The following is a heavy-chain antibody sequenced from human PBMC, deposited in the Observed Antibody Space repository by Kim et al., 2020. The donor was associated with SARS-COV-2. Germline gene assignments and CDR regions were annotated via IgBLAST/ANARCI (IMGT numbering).Heavy chain of an antibody. J-gene: IGHJ4*01. CDR1: GGSINNYY. D-gene: IGHD5-18*01. Sequence: SETLSLTCTVSGGSINNYYWSWIRQPAGKGLEWIGRIYSSGSTNYNPSLKSRVTMSVDTSKNQFSLKLSSVTAADTAVYYCARDQSDPAMVINYFDYWG. CDR3: ARDQSDPAMVINYFDY. CDR2: IYSSGST. V-gene: IGHV4-4*07.